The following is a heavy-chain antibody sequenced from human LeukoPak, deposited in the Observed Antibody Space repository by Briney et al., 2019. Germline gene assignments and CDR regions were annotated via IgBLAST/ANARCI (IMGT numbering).Heavy chain of an antibody. CDR2: INHSGST. D-gene: IGHD3-22*01. V-gene: IGHV4-34*01. Sequence: SETLSLTCAVYGGSFSGYYWSWICQPPGKGLEWIGEINHSGSTNYNPSLKSRVTISVDTSKNQFSLKLSSVTAADTAVYYCARRGWLPPLDAFDIWGQGTMVTVSS. J-gene: IGHJ3*02. CDR3: ARRGWLPPLDAFDI. CDR1: GGSFSGYY.